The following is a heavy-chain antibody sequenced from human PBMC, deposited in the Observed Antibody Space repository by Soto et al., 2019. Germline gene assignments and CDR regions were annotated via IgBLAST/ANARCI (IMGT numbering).Heavy chain of an antibody. V-gene: IGHV3-30*03. J-gene: IGHJ6*02. Sequence: GGSLRLSCAASGFTFSSYGMHWVRQAPGKGLEWVAVISYDGSNKYYADSVKGRFTISRDKSISTAYLQWSSLKASDTAMYYCARTNYYYGMDVWGQGTTVTVSS. CDR1: GFTFSSYG. CDR2: ISYDGSNK. CDR3: ARTNYYYGMDV.